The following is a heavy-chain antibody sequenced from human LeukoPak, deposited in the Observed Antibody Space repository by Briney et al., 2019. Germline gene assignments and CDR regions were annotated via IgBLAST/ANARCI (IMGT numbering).Heavy chain of an antibody. D-gene: IGHD6-19*01. CDR2: TYYRSKWYN. CDR3: ARDQYSLAVADHSNCFDP. V-gene: IGHV6-1*01. Sequence: SQTLSRTCAISGDSVSSNSAAWNWIRPSPSGGLEWLGRTYYRSKWYNAYAVSVKSRITINPDTSMNQFSLQLNSVTPEDTSVYYCARDQYSLAVADHSNCFDPWGQGTLVTVSS. J-gene: IGHJ5*02. CDR1: GDSVSSNSAA.